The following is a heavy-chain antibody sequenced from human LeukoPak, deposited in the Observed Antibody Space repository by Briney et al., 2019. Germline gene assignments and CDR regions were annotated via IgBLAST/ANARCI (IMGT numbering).Heavy chain of an antibody. D-gene: IGHD1-26*01. CDR1: GGSISSYY. Sequence: SETLSLTCTVSGGSISSYYWSWIRRPAGKGLEWIGRIYTSGSTNYNPSLKSRVTMSVDTSKNRFSLKLSSVTAADTAVYYCARDLTEWELPSVWGQGTLVTVSS. CDR2: IYTSGST. J-gene: IGHJ4*02. V-gene: IGHV4-4*07. CDR3: ARDLTEWELPSV.